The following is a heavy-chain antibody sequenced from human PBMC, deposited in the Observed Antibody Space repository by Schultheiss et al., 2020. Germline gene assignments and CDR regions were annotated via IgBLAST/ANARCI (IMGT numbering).Heavy chain of an antibody. J-gene: IGHJ6*02. CDR2: IYPGDSDT. Sequence: GESLKISCKGSGYSFTSYWIGWVRQMPGKGLEWMGIIYPGDSDTRYSPSFQGQVTISADKSISTAYLQWSSLKASDTAMYYCARRVEIGWYGYYYYGMDVWGQGTTVTVSS. V-gene: IGHV5-51*01. D-gene: IGHD6-19*01. CDR1: GYSFTSYW. CDR3: ARRVEIGWYGYYYYGMDV.